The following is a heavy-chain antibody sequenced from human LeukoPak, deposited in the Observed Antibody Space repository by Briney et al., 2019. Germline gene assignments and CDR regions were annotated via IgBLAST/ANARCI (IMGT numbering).Heavy chain of an antibody. CDR3: ARATLGYCSSTSCYTGYFDY. Sequence: GGSLRLSCAASGFTLSSYWMSWVRQAPGKGLEWVPNIKQDGSEKYYVDSVKGRFTISRDNAKNSLYLQMNSLRAEDTAVYYCARATLGYCSSTSCYTGYFDYWGQGTLVTVSS. D-gene: IGHD2-2*02. CDR1: GFTLSSYW. J-gene: IGHJ4*02. CDR2: IKQDGSEK. V-gene: IGHV3-7*01.